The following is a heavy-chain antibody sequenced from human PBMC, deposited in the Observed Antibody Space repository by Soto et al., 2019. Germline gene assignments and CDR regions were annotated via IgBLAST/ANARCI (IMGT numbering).Heavy chain of an antibody. CDR3: ASREGAVAGVFFQH. CDR1: GGSFSGYY. J-gene: IGHJ1*01. D-gene: IGHD6-19*01. CDR2: INHSGST. V-gene: IGHV4-34*01. Sequence: SETLSLTCAVYGGSFSGYYWSWIRQPPGKGLEWIGEINHSGSTNYNPSLKSRVTISVDTSKNQFSLKLSSVTAADTAVYYCASREGAVAGVFFQHWGQGTLVTVSS.